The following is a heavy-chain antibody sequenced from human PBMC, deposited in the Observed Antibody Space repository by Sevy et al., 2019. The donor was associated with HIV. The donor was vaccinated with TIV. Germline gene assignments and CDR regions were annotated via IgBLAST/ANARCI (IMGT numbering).Heavy chain of an antibody. Sequence: GGSLRLSCAASGFTFNNYAMSWVRQAPGKGLEWVSATSGRIGSTSYADSVKGRFTISRDNSRNTVYLQMNSLRAEDTAIYYCVKDGRWHDWGQGTLVTVSS. CDR2: TSGRIGST. CDR1: GFTFNNYA. D-gene: IGHD1-26*01. CDR3: VKDGRWHD. J-gene: IGHJ4*02. V-gene: IGHV3-23*01.